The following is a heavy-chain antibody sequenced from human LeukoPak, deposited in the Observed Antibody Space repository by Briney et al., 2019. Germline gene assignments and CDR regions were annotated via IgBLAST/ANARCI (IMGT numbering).Heavy chain of an antibody. CDR2: INPKSGGT. CDR1: GYTFTGYY. CDR3: ARDLAAITTGSHNWFDP. Sequence: ASVKVSCKPSGYTFTGYYMHWVRQAPGQGLEWMGWINPKSGGTDYAQKFQGRVTMTRDTSISTAFMELSRLTSDDTAVYYCARDLAAITTGSHNWFDPWGQGTLVTVSS. D-gene: IGHD3-22*01. V-gene: IGHV1-2*02. J-gene: IGHJ5*02.